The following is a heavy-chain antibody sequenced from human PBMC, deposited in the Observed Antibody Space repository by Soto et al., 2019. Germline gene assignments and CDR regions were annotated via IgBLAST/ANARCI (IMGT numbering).Heavy chain of an antibody. CDR3: ARDNDRLQLGGNYYYILDV. J-gene: IGHJ6*02. CDR1: GGTFSSSA. D-gene: IGHD4-4*01. Sequence: QVQLVQSGAGMKEPGSSVKVSCKTSGGTFSSSAISWLRQAPGQGLEWMGGIIPLFRTPDYAQKFQGRVTIAADESTSTAYMELSSLRSEDTAVYYCARDNDRLQLGGNYYYILDVWGQGTPITVSS. CDR2: IIPLFRTP. V-gene: IGHV1-69*12.